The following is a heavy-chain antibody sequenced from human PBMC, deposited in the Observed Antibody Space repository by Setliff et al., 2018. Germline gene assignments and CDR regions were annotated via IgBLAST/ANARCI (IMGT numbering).Heavy chain of an antibody. D-gene: IGHD3-3*01. Sequence: ASVKVSCKVSGYNLTELSRHWVRQAPGKGLEWMGGFDPEDGETIHAQKFQGRVTMTRNTSISTAYMELSSLRSDDTAVYYCARGRERDYNFWSGYYTYYYYGMDVWGQGTTVTVSS. J-gene: IGHJ6*02. CDR1: GYNLTELS. V-gene: IGHV1-24*01. CDR2: FDPEDGET. CDR3: ARGRERDYNFWSGYYTYYYYGMDV.